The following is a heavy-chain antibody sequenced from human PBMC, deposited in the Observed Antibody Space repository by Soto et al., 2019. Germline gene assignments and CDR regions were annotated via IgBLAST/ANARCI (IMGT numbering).Heavy chain of an antibody. V-gene: IGHV3-7*01. CDR3: AMTGYYDFWSGSP. D-gene: IGHD3-3*01. J-gene: IGHJ5*02. Sequence: GGSLRLSCAASGFTFSSYWMSWVRQAPGKGLEWVANIKQDGSEKYYVDSVKGRFTISRDNAKNSLYLQMNSLRAEDTAVYYCAMTGYYDFWSGSPWGQGTLVTGSS. CDR2: IKQDGSEK. CDR1: GFTFSSYW.